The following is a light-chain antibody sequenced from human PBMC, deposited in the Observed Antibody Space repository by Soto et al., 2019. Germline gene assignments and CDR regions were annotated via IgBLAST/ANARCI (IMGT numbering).Light chain of an antibody. J-gene: IGKJ2*01. CDR3: QQYCSSWYT. Sequence: EIVLTQSPGTLSLSPGERATLSCRASQSVSSSYLARYQQKPGQAPRLLIYGASRRATGIPDRFRGRGSGTDFTLTISSLETDAFAEYYCQQYCSSWYTFGKGTKLEIK. CDR2: GAS. CDR1: QSVSSSY. V-gene: IGKV3-20*01.